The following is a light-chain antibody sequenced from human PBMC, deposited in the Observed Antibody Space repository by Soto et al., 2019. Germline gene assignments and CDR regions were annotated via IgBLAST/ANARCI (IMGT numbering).Light chain of an antibody. CDR1: QSISSW. CDR2: KAT. CDR3: QQYNSYPLT. J-gene: IGKJ4*01. V-gene: IGKV1-5*03. Sequence: DIQMTQSPSTLSASVGDRVTITCRASQSISSWLAWYQQQPGKAHKLLIYKATSLESGVSSRFSGSGSGTEVTLTISSLQPDDFATYYCQQYNSYPLTFGGGTKVDI.